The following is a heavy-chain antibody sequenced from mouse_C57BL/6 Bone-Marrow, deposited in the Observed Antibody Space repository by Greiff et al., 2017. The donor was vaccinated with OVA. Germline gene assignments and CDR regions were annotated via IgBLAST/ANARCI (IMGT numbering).Heavy chain of an antibody. CDR1: GFNIKDDY. CDR3: PTGSSYGYFDV. J-gene: IGHJ1*03. V-gene: IGHV14-4*01. CDR2: IDPENGDT. D-gene: IGHD1-1*01. Sequence: VQLQQSGAELVRPGASVKLSCTASGFNIKDDYMHWVKQRPEQGLEWIGWIDPENGDTEYASKFQGKATITADTSSNTAYLQLSSLTSEDTAVYYCPTGSSYGYFDVWGTGTTVTVSS.